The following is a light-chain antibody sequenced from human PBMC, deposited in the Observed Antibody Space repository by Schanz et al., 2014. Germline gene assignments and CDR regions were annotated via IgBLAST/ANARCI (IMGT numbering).Light chain of an antibody. V-gene: IGKV3-15*01. CDR3: QQRGSWPLT. CDR1: QSVSSN. J-gene: IGKJ4*01. CDR2: GAS. Sequence: EIVMTQSPATLSVSPGERATLSCRASQSVSSNLAWYQQRPGQAPRLLIYGASTRATGIPARFSGSGSVTDFTLTINNLEPDDFAVYYCQQRGSWPLTFGGGTRVAI.